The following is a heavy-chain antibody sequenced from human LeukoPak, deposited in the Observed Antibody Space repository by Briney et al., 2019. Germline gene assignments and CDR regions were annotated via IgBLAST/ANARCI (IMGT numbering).Heavy chain of an antibody. Sequence: ASVKVSCKAPGYTFTSYGISWVRQAPGQGLEWMGWISAYNGNTNYAQKLQGRVTMTTDTSTSTAYMELRSLRSDDTAVYYCARDRTFLQYSSSVNWFDPWGQGTLVTVSS. V-gene: IGHV1-18*01. J-gene: IGHJ5*02. CDR3: ARDRTFLQYSSSVNWFDP. CDR2: ISAYNGNT. CDR1: GYTFTSYG. D-gene: IGHD6-6*01.